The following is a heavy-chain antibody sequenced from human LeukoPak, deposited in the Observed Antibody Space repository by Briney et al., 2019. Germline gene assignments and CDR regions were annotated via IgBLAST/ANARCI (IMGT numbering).Heavy chain of an antibody. J-gene: IGHJ6*03. CDR1: GFTFSSYG. CDR2: ISGSGGST. Sequence: PGGSLRLSCAASGFTFSSYGMNWVRQAPGKGLEWVSLISGSGGSTYYADSVKGRFTISRDNSKNTLYLQMNSLRVEDTAVYYCASQSYYYYYIDVWGKGTTVTISS. CDR3: ASQSYYYYYIDV. V-gene: IGHV3-23*01.